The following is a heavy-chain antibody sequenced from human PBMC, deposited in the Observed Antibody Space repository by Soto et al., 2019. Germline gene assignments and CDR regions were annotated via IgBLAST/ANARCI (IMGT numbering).Heavy chain of an antibody. J-gene: IGHJ3*02. D-gene: IGHD3-10*01. CDR3: ARKAESYGFDI. Sequence: SVKVSCKAPGGTFSNYAINWVRQAPGQGLEWMGGFIPIFDAANYAQNFRGRVTITADESTSTAYMELSGLRSEDTAMYYCARKAESYGFDIWGQGTLVTVSS. CDR1: GGTFSNYA. V-gene: IGHV1-69*13. CDR2: FIPIFDAA.